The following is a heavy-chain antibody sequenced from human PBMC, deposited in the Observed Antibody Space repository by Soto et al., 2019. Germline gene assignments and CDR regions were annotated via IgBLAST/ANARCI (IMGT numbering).Heavy chain of an antibody. V-gene: IGHV4-4*02. J-gene: IGHJ4*02. D-gene: IGHD6-13*01. Sequence: QVQLQESGPGLVRPSGTVSLTCAVSGVSISSDNWWSWVRQPPGKALEWIGEIHHSGSTNYNPSLKSRVTMSVVPSKDLFALTLNSVPAADTAFYYCARDQGSHAGEWGQGTLVSVSS. CDR3: ARDQGSHAGE. CDR1: GVSISSDNW. CDR2: IHHSGST.